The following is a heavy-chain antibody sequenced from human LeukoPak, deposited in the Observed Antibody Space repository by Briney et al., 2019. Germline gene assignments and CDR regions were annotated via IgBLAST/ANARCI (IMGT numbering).Heavy chain of an antibody. V-gene: IGHV1-46*01. J-gene: IGHJ5*02. CDR1: GYTFTSYY. D-gene: IGHD2-2*02. Sequence: GSSVKVSCKASGYTFTSYYMHWVRQAPGQGLEWMGIINPSCGSTSYAQKFQGRVTMTRDTSTSTVYMELSSLRSEDTAVYYCARELIVVVPAAIGLKRVRFDPWGQGTLVTVSS. CDR3: ARELIVVVPAAIGLKRVRFDP. CDR2: INPSCGST.